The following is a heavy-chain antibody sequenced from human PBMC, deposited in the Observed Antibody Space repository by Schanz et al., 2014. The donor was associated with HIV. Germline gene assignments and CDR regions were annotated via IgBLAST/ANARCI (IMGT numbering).Heavy chain of an antibody. Sequence: QVQLVESGGGVVQPGRSLRLSCAASGFTFSSYCMYWVRQAPGKGLEWVAVISHDGSKKYYADSVNGRFTISRDNSKNTLYLEMTTLRTEDTAVYYCAKPEYDSRGNSQSHFDYWGQGTLVTVSS. CDR3: AKPEYDSRGNSQSHFDY. CDR2: ISHDGSKK. J-gene: IGHJ4*02. CDR1: GFTFSSYC. D-gene: IGHD3-22*01. V-gene: IGHV3-30*18.